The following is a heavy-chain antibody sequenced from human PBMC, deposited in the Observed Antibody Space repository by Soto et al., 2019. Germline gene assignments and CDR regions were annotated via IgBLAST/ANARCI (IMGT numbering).Heavy chain of an antibody. Sequence: GSLRLSCAASGFTFSSYGMHWVRQAPGKGLEWVAVISYDGSNKYYADSVKGRFTISRDNSKNTLYLQMNSLRAEDTAVYYCSSLGARVNWGQGTLVTVSS. V-gene: IGHV3-30*03. CDR1: GFTFSSYG. CDR3: SSLGARVN. CDR2: ISYDGSNK. D-gene: IGHD1-26*01. J-gene: IGHJ4*02.